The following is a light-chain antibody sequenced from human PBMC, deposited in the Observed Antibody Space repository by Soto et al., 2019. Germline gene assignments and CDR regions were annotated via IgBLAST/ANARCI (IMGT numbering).Light chain of an antibody. CDR1: QGISND. CDR2: AAS. J-gene: IGKJ4*01. CDR3: QKYNSAPLT. Sequence: DIQMTQSPSSLSASVGDRVTITCRASQGISNDLAWYQQKPGKVPKLLIYAASILQSGVASRFSGSGSGTDFTITISSLQPEDVATYYCQKYNSAPLTFGGGTKVEIK. V-gene: IGKV1-27*01.